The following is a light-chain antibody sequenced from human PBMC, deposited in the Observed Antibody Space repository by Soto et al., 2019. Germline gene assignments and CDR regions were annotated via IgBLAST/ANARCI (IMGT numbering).Light chain of an antibody. CDR2: EVS. V-gene: IGLV2-14*01. CDR3: SSYTSSSTLV. CDR1: SSDIGGYNF. J-gene: IGLJ3*02. Sequence: QSALTQPASVSGSPGQSITISCTGTSSDIGGYNFVSWYQQHPGKAPKLVIYEVSDRPSGVSNRFSGSKSGNTASLTISGLQAEDEAEYYCSSYTSSSTLVFGGGTKLTFL.